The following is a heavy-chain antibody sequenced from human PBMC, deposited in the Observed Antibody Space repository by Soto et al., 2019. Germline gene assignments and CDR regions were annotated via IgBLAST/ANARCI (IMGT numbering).Heavy chain of an antibody. V-gene: IGHV4-31*03. CDR2: IYHYGST. CDR1: GGSISSAGYY. D-gene: IGHD5-18*01. CDR3: AREERPLIQLTY. Sequence: SETLSLTCTVSGGSISSAGYYWSWIRQHPGRGLEWIGYIYHYGSTYYNPSLMSRATISVDTSKNQFSLILSSVTAADTAVYYCAREERPLIQLTYWGQGTLVTVSS. J-gene: IGHJ4*02.